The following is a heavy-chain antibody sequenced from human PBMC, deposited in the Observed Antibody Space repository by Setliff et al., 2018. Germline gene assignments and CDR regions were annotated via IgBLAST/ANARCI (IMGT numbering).Heavy chain of an antibody. CDR3: ARFCGTSNCQRAPLFDY. CDR2: IYSTGST. J-gene: IGHJ4*02. Sequence: SETLSLTCTVSGDSIYNQFWSWVRQPPGKGLQWIGYIYSTGSTNYNPSLKSRIAISADTSRDRFSLRLTSVTAADTAIYYCARFCGTSNCQRAPLFDYWGQGILVTVSS. CDR1: GDSIYNQF. V-gene: IGHV4-59*08. D-gene: IGHD1-1*01.